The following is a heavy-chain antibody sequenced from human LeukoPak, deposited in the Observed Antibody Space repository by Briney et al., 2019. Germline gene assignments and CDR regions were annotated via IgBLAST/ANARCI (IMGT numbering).Heavy chain of an antibody. V-gene: IGHV3-23*01. D-gene: IGHD3-22*01. CDR2: ISGSGGST. CDR3: AREVYYDSSGHFDY. Sequence: GGSLRLSCAASGFTFSSYGMSWVRQAPGKGLEWVSAISGSGGSTYYADSVKGRFTISRDNAKNSLYLQMNSLRAEDTAVYYCAREVYYDSSGHFDYWGQGTLVTVSS. CDR1: GFTFSSYG. J-gene: IGHJ4*02.